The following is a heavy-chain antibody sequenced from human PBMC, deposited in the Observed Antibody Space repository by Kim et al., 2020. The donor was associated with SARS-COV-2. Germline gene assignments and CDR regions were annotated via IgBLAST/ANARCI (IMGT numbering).Heavy chain of an antibody. J-gene: IGHJ4*02. CDR3: ARSYTGHAGLDY. Sequence: TYSPSFQGRVTMTGDVSTSTVFLELSSLTSDDTAIYFCARSYTGHAGLDYWGQGTLVTVSS. V-gene: IGHV1-46*01. D-gene: IGHD1-1*01.